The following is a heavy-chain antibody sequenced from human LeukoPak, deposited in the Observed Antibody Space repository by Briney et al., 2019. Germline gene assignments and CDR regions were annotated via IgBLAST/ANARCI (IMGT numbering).Heavy chain of an antibody. CDR2: IYSGGST. D-gene: IGHD2-15*01. V-gene: IGHV3-53*01. CDR1: GFTVSSNY. Sequence: GGSLRLSCAASGFTVSSNYMNWVRQAPGRGLEWVSVIYSGGSTYYGDSVKGRFTISRDNSKNTLYLQMNSLRAEDTAVYYCASSSYCSGGSCYFDYWGQGTLVTVSS. J-gene: IGHJ4*02. CDR3: ASSSYCSGGSCYFDY.